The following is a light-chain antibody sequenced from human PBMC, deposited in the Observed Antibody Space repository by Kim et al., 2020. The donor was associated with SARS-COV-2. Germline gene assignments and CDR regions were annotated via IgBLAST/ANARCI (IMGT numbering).Light chain of an antibody. CDR2: GAS. CDR3: QQYGSSWT. Sequence: APGERATLSCRARQSVSSSYLAWYQQKPGQAPRLLIYGASSRATGIPDRFSVSGSGTDFTLTISRLEPEDFAVYSCQQYGSSWTFGQGTKVDIK. CDR1: QSVSSSY. V-gene: IGKV3-20*01. J-gene: IGKJ1*01.